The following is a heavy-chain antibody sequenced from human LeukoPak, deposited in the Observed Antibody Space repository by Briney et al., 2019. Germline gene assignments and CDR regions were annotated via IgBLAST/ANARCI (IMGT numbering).Heavy chain of an antibody. D-gene: IGHD3-10*01. CDR2: ISYDGSNK. V-gene: IGHV3-30*18. J-gene: IGHJ4*02. Sequence: GRSLRLSCAAPGFTFSSYGMHWVRQAPGKGLEWVAVISYDGSNKYYADSVKGRFTISRDNSKNTLYLQMNSLRAEDTAVYYCAKDLRAYYYGSGSFDYWGQGTLVTVSS. CDR1: GFTFSSYG. CDR3: AKDLRAYYYGSGSFDY.